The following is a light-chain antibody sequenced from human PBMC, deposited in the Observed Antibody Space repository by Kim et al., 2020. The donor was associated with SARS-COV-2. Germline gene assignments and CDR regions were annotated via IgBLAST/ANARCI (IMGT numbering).Light chain of an antibody. CDR3: QQSSITHYT. Sequence: SASVGDRVFLHCRASHNIAEYLHWYQQKPGKAPRLLVYAASTLQRGVPGRFSGSGSGTEFTLTITSLRPEDSATYYCQQSSITHYTFGQGTKLEI. V-gene: IGKV1-39*01. CDR1: HNIAEY. CDR2: AAS. J-gene: IGKJ2*01.